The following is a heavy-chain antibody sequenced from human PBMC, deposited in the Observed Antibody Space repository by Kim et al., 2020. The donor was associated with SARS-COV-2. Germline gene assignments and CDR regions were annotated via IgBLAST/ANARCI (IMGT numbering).Heavy chain of an antibody. Sequence: ADPVKGPLTMSRDNSKNTLYLQMSGLGAEDTAVYYCAKIPHWFGESSVDSWGQGTLVTVSS. CDR3: AKIPHWFGESSVDS. D-gene: IGHD3-10*01. J-gene: IGHJ4*02. V-gene: IGHV3-23*01.